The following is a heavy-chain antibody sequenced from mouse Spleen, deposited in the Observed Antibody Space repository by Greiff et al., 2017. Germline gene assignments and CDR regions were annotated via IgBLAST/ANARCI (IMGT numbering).Heavy chain of an antibody. CDR3: ARAPLPYWYFDV. V-gene: IGHV1-18*01. CDR2: INPNNGGT. J-gene: IGHJ1*01. CDR1: GYTFTDYN. Sequence: EVQLKQSGPELVKPGASVKIPCKASGYTFTDYNMDWVKQSHGKSLEWIGDINPNNGGTIYNQKFKGKATLTVDKSSSTAYMELRSLTSEDTAVYYCARAPLPYWYFDVWGAGTTVTVSS.